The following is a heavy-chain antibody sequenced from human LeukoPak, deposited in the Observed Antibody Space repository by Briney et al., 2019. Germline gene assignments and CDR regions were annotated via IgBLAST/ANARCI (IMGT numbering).Heavy chain of an antibody. J-gene: IGHJ4*02. CDR3: ARSSITGTSTSDY. Sequence: GGSLRLSCAASGFTFSSYSMNWVRQAPGKGLEWVSSISSSSSYIYYADSVKGRFTISRDNAKNSLYLQMNSLRAEDTAVYYCARSSITGTSTSDYWGQGTLVTVSS. CDR2: ISSSSSYI. D-gene: IGHD1-7*01. CDR1: GFTFSSYS. V-gene: IGHV3-21*01.